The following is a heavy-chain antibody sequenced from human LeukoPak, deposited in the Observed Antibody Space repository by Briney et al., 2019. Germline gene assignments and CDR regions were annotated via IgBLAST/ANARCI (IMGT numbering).Heavy chain of an antibody. CDR3: ARELRYWGSYKGYYFDY. J-gene: IGHJ4*02. Sequence: SETLSLTCAVYGGSFSGYYWSWIRQPPGKGLEWIGYIYYSGSTNYNPSLKSRVTISVDTSKNQFSLKLSSVTAADTAVYYCARELRYWGSYKGYYFDYWGQGTLVTVSS. D-gene: IGHD1-26*01. V-gene: IGHV4-59*01. CDR1: GGSFSGYY. CDR2: IYYSGST.